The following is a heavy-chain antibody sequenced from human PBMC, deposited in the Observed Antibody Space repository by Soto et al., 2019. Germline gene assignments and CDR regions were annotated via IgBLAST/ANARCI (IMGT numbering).Heavy chain of an antibody. Sequence: QVQLVQSGDEVKEPGASVKVSCKASGYTFTGYYMHWARQAPGQGLEWMGWIKSFNGDTNYAQKFQGRVTLTRDTSISTAYMALSRLKSDDTAVYYCARVVSPYYDVLTGNWFDPWGQGTLVTVSS. J-gene: IGHJ5*02. V-gene: IGHV1-2*02. D-gene: IGHD3-9*01. CDR1: GYTFTGYY. CDR3: ARVVSPYYDVLTGNWFDP. CDR2: IKSFNGDT.